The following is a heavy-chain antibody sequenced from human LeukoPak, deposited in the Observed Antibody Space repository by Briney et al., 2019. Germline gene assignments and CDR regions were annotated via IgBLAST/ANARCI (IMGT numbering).Heavy chain of an antibody. J-gene: IGHJ4*02. V-gene: IGHV3-23*01. CDR1: GFTFSSYA. D-gene: IGHD1-14*01. Sequence: GGSLRLSCLASGFTFSSYAMNWVRPAAGKGLEWVSSINGSGDRTYYADSVKGRFTLSRDNSKNTLYLQMNSLRAEDTGVYYCAKPARTDYADYWGQGTLVTVSS. CDR2: INGSGDRT. CDR3: AKPARTDYADY.